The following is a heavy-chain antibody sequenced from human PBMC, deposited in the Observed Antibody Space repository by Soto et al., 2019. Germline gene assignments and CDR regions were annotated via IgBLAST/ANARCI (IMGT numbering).Heavy chain of an antibody. D-gene: IGHD3-10*01. Sequence: PSETLSLTCTVSGGSISSGGYYWSWIRQHPGKGLEWIGYIYYSGSTYYNPSLKSRVTISVDTSKNQFSLKLSSVTAADTAVYYCARVGLWFGELPTTFDYWGQGTLVTVSS. V-gene: IGHV4-31*03. CDR1: GGSISSGGYY. CDR2: IYYSGST. J-gene: IGHJ4*02. CDR3: ARVGLWFGELPTTFDY.